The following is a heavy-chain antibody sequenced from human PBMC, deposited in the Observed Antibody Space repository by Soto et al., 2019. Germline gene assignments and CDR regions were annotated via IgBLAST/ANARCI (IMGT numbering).Heavy chain of an antibody. Sequence: SETLSLTCTVSGVSISNSSYYWGWIRRPPGKGLEWIGTIYYSGITYYNPSLKSRVTISVDTSKNQFSLRLTSVTAADTAVYYCARHGSNWGQGTLVTVS. V-gene: IGHV4-39*01. CDR1: GVSISNSSYY. CDR2: IYYSGIT. CDR3: ARHGSN. J-gene: IGHJ4*02.